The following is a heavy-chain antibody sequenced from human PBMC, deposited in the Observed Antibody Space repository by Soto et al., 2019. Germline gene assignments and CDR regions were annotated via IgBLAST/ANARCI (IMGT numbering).Heavy chain of an antibody. J-gene: IGHJ6*02. CDR1: GFTFSSYG. CDR2: IWYDGSNK. Sequence: GGSLRLSCAASGFTFSSYGMHWVRQAPGKGLEWVAVIWYDGSNKYYADSVKGRFTISRDNSKNTLYLQMNSLRAEDTAVYYCARERVVRGEWIGGMDVWGQGTTVTVSS. CDR3: ARERVVRGEWIGGMDV. V-gene: IGHV3-33*01. D-gene: IGHD3-10*01.